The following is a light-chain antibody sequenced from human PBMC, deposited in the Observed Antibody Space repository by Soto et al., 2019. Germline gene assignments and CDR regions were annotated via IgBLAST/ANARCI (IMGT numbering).Light chain of an antibody. J-gene: IGLJ2*01. V-gene: IGLV2-14*01. Sequence: QSALTQPASVSGSPVQSITISCTGTSSDVGGYNYVSWYQQHPGNAPKRMIYDVSNRPSGVSNRFSGSKSGNTASLTISGLQAEDEADYYCSSYTSSSTPVFGGGTKLTVL. CDR3: SSYTSSSTPV. CDR2: DVS. CDR1: SSDVGGYNY.